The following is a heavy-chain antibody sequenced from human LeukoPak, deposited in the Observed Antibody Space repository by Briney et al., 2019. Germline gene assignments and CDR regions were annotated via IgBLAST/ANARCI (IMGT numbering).Heavy chain of an antibody. CDR2: ISAYNGNT. D-gene: IGHD3-10*01. V-gene: IGHV1-18*01. J-gene: IGHJ4*02. CDR3: ARDPLRFGELLGYFDY. Sequence: GASVKVSCKASGYTFTSYGISWVRQAPGQGLEWMGWISAYNGNTKYAQKFQGRVTMTTDTSTSTAYMELRSLRSDDTAVYYCARDPLRFGELLGYFDYWGQGTLVTVSS. CDR1: GYTFTSYG.